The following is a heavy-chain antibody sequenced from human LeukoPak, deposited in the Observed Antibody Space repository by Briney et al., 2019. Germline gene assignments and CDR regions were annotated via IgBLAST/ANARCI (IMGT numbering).Heavy chain of an antibody. D-gene: IGHD3-22*01. CDR1: GVSISSSY. CDR2: IHQNGNT. V-gene: IGHV4-59*01. CDR3: AGGYYDGSGYSNAFDI. J-gene: IGHJ3*02. Sequence: SETLSLTCSVSGVSISSSYWSWIRQPPGKRLEWIGFIHQNGNTNYNPSLKSRVTMSVDTSKNQFSLQMRSVTAADTAVYYCAGGYYDGSGYSNAFDIWGQGTMVAV.